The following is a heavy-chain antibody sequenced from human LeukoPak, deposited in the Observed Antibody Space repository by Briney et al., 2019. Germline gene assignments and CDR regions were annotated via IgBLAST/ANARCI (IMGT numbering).Heavy chain of an antibody. CDR1: GFTFSSYG. D-gene: IGHD3-9*01. CDR3: ARDRPHYDILTGYYDYYGMDV. CDR2: IWYDGSNK. J-gene: IGHJ6*02. V-gene: IGHV3-33*01. Sequence: GGSLRLSCAASGFTFSSYGMHWVRQAPGKGLEWVAVIWYDGSNKYYADSVKGRFTISRDNSKNTLYLQMNSLRAEDTAVYYCARDRPHYDILTGYYDYYGMDVWGQGTTVTVSS.